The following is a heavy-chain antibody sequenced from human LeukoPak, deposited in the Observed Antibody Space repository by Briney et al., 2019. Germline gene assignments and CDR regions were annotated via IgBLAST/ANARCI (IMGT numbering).Heavy chain of an antibody. J-gene: IGHJ4*02. CDR3: ARGWSSGWYRGRYFDY. CDR1: GGSFSGYY. CDR2: INHSGST. D-gene: IGHD6-19*01. V-gene: IGHV4-34*01. Sequence: SETLSLTCAVYGGSFSGYYWSWIRQPPGKGLEWIGEINHSGSTNYNPSHKSRVTISVDTSKNQFSLKLSSVTAADTAVYYCARGWSSGWYRGRYFDYWGQGTLVTVSS.